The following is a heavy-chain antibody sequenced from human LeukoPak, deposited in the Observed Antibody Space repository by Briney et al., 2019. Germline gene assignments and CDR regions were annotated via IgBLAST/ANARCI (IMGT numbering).Heavy chain of an antibody. CDR1: GFTFSKSA. J-gene: IGHJ4*02. V-gene: IGHV3-30-3*01. Sequence: GGSLRLSYATSGFTFSKSAMHWVRLAPGKGLDWVAVISFDGGNKFYADSVKGRFSISRDNSKNTLYLQMNSLGLDDTAVYCCARGRAGIAAAGFDYWGQGTLVTVSS. CDR3: ARGRAGIAAAGFDY. D-gene: IGHD6-13*01. CDR2: ISFDGGNK.